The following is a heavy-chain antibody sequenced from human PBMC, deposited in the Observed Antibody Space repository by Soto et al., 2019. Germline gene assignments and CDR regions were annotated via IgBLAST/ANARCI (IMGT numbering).Heavy chain of an antibody. V-gene: IGHV4-59*01. Sequence: QVQLQESGPGLVQPSETLSLTCTVSDGSISTYFWTWIRQPPGKGLEWIGHIYHSGTADYNPSLKSRVAMSVDTSKNQFPLNLTSVTAADTATYYCARGKYCSGGSCERFDPWGQGALVTVSS. CDR1: DGSISTYF. J-gene: IGHJ5*02. D-gene: IGHD2-15*01. CDR2: IYHSGTA. CDR3: ARGKYCSGGSCERFDP.